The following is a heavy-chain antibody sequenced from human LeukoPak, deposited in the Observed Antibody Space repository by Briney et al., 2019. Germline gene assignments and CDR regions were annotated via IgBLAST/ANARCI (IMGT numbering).Heavy chain of an antibody. D-gene: IGHD5-18*01. CDR1: GFTFSSYA. CDR2: TSGSGGST. CDR3: AKSRDTAMVTGYFDY. J-gene: IGHJ4*02. Sequence: GGSLRLSCAASGFTFSSYAMSWVRQAPGKGLEWVSATSGSGGSTYYADSVKGRFTISRDNSKNTLYLQMNSLRAEDTAVYYCAKSRDTAMVTGYFDYWGQGTLVTVSS. V-gene: IGHV3-23*01.